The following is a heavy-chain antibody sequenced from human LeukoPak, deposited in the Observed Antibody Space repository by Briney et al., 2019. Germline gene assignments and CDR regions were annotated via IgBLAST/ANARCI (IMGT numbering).Heavy chain of an antibody. D-gene: IGHD3-3*01. J-gene: IGHJ6*03. CDR3: ARPPRPFWSGYPGYYYYMDV. V-gene: IGHV1-69*13. CDR2: IIPIFGTA. Sequence: SVKVSCKASGGTFSSYAISWVRQAPGQGLEWMGGIIPIFGTANYAQKFQGRVTITADESTSSAYMELSSLRSEDTAVYYCARPPRPFWSGYPGYYYYMDVWGKGTTVTVSS. CDR1: GGTFSSYA.